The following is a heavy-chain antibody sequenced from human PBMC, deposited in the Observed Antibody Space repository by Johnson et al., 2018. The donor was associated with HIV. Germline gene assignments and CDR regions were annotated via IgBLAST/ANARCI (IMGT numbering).Heavy chain of an antibody. V-gene: IGHV3-30*02. Sequence: QVQLVESGGGVVQPGGSLRLSCAASGFTFSSYGMHWVRQAPGKGLEWVAFIRYDGSNKYYADSVKGRFTISRDNSKNTLYLQMNSLRAEDTAVYYCAKDGSSSWYNGALDIWGQGTMVTVSS. CDR2: IRYDGSNK. CDR3: AKDGSSSWYNGALDI. D-gene: IGHD6-13*01. CDR1: GFTFSSYG. J-gene: IGHJ3*02.